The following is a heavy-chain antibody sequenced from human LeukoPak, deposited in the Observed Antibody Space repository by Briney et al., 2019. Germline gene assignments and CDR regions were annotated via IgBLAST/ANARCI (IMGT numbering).Heavy chain of an antibody. V-gene: IGHV1-18*01. CDR1: GYTFSTYG. Sequence: VASVKVSCKASGYTFSTYGISWVRQAPGQGLEWMGWISGYNDKRSYAQKVQGRVTMTTDTSSSTAYMELRSLRSDDTAVYYCARDRLTGDQIWNWFDTWGQGTLVTVSS. J-gene: IGHJ5*02. CDR3: ARDRLTGDQIWNWFDT. D-gene: IGHD7-27*01. CDR2: ISGYNDKR.